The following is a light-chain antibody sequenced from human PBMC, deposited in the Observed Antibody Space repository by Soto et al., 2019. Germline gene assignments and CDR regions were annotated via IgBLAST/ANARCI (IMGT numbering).Light chain of an antibody. CDR3: CAYTARTTLSWV. J-gene: IGLJ3*02. Sequence: ALTQPTSVSGSPGQSITISCTGVSSDIGGYNHVSWYQQHPGNVPRLIIYDVDNRPLGISNRFSGSQSGNTASLSISGLQAEDEADYYCCAYTARTTLSWVFGGGTKLTVL. CDR1: SSDIGGYNH. CDR2: DVD. V-gene: IGLV2-14*03.